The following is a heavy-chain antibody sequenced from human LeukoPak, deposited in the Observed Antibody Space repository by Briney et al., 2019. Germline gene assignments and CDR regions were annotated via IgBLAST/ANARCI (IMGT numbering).Heavy chain of an antibody. CDR3: ARADLNYDFWSGYYGLLDY. Sequence: GGSLRLSCAASGFTFSSYSMNWVRQAPGKGLEWVSSISSSSSYIYYADSVKGRFTISRDNAKNSLYLQMNSLRAEDTAVYYCARADLNYDFWSGYYGLLDYWGQGTLVTVSS. CDR2: ISSSSSYI. D-gene: IGHD3-3*01. V-gene: IGHV3-21*01. J-gene: IGHJ4*02. CDR1: GFTFSSYS.